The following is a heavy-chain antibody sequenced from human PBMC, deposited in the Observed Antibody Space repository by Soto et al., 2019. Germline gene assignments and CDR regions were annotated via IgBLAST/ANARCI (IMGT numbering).Heavy chain of an antibody. CDR2: ISSSGSLI. V-gene: IGHV3-11*01. CDR3: VGGPRPDSETVYWDG. CDR1: GFTFSDFY. J-gene: IGHJ6*02. D-gene: IGHD2-15*01. Sequence: PGGSLRLSCAASGFTFSDFYMSWVRQAPGKGLEWISYISSSGSLIYYADSVKGRFTISRDNANNSLYLQMNSLRVEDTAVYYCVGGPRPDSETVYWDGWGQGNTVTVSS.